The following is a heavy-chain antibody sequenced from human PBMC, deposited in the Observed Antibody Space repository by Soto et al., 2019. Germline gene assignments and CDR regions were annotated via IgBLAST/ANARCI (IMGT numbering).Heavy chain of an antibody. Sequence: PGGSLRLSCAASGFTFSSYSMNWVRQAPGKGLEWVSSISSSSSYIYYADSVKGRFTISRDNAKNSLYLQMNSLRAEDTAVYYCARDRAMVIVDDGGYYYYGMDVWGKGTTVTVSS. J-gene: IGHJ6*04. D-gene: IGHD5-18*01. CDR3: ARDRAMVIVDDGGYYYYGMDV. V-gene: IGHV3-21*01. CDR1: GFTFSSYS. CDR2: ISSSSSYI.